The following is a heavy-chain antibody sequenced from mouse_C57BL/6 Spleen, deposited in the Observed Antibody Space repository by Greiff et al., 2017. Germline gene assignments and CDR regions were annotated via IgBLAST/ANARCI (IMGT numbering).Heavy chain of an antibody. V-gene: IGHV1-69*01. CDR3: GRGGGNYEFAY. CDR1: GYTFTNYW. CDR2: IDPSDSYT. D-gene: IGHD2-1*01. Sequence: VQLQQPGAELVMPGASVKLSCKASGYTFTNYWMHWVKQRPGQGLEWIGEIDPSDSYTNYNQKFKGKSTLTVDKSSSAAYMQLSSLTSEDSAVYYCGRGGGNYEFAYWGQGTLVTVSA. J-gene: IGHJ3*01.